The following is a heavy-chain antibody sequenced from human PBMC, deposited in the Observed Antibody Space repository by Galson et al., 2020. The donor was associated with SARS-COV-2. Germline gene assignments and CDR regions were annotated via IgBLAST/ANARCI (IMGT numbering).Heavy chain of an antibody. J-gene: IGHJ6*02. CDR2: INPNSGGA. Sequence: ASVKVSCKASGYTSTGYYMHWVRQAPGQGLVWMGWINPNSGGANYAQKFQGRVTMTRDTSISTAYMELSRLRSDDTAVYYCASWANYYYYYGMDVWGQGTTVTVSS. D-gene: IGHD7-27*01. V-gene: IGHV1-2*02. CDR3: ASWANYYYYYGMDV. CDR1: GYTSTGYY.